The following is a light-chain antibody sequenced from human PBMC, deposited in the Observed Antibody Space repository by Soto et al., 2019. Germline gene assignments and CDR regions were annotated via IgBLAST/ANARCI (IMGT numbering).Light chain of an antibody. Sequence: EIVLTQSPGTLSLSPGERATLSCRASQSINNRYLAWYQQKPGQAPRLLIYAASSRATGIPDRFSGSGSGTAFTLTISRLEPEDFAVYYCHQCGSSPGFTFGPGTKVDIK. CDR1: QSINNRY. CDR3: HQCGSSPGFT. V-gene: IGKV3-20*01. J-gene: IGKJ3*01. CDR2: AAS.